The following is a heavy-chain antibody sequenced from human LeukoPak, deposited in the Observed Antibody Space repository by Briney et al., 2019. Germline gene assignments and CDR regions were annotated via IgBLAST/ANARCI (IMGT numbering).Heavy chain of an antibody. CDR1: GYSMSSGYY. CDR3: ARVTDDY. J-gene: IGHJ4*02. Sequence: SETLSLTCTVCGYSMSSGYYWGWIRQPPGKGLEWIGSIYHSGGPYYNPSLKSRVTISVDTSKTQVSRKLSSVTAADTAVYYCARVTDDYWGQGTLVTVSS. CDR2: IYHSGGP. V-gene: IGHV4-38-2*02.